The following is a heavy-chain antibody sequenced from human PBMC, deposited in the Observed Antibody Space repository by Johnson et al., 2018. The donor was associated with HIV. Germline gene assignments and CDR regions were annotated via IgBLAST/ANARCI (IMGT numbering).Heavy chain of an antibody. J-gene: IGHJ3*02. CDR3: AREEVTIFGVAYDAFDI. Sequence: QVQLVESGGGVVQPGRSLRASCAASGFGFSRYVMHWVRQAPGKGLEWVAVISYDGSNKYYADSVKGRFTISRDNTKNTLFLEMNSLRAEDTAVYYCAREEVTIFGVAYDAFDIWGQGTMVTVAS. V-gene: IGHV3-30*03. CDR2: ISYDGSNK. D-gene: IGHD3-3*01. CDR1: GFGFSRYV.